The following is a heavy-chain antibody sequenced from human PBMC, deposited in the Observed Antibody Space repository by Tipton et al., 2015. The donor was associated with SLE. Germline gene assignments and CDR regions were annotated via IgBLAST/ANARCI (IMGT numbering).Heavy chain of an antibody. J-gene: IGHJ4*02. Sequence: SLRLSCAASGFTFSSYSMSWVRQAPGRGLEWVSVIYSGASTYYTDSVKGRFTISRDNSKNTLYLQMNSLRAEDTAVYYCARDPHCSSTSCYDGYWGQGTLVTVSS. CDR1: GFTFSSYS. V-gene: IGHV3-66*02. D-gene: IGHD2-2*01. CDR2: IYSGAST. CDR3: ARDPHCSSTSCYDGY.